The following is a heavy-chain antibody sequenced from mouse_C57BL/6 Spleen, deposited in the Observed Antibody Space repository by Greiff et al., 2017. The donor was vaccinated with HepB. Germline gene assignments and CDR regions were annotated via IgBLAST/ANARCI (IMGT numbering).Heavy chain of an antibody. CDR2: IYPGSGNT. CDR3: ARDEANYYGSSYYYAMDY. Sequence: VQLQQSGAELVRPGASVKLSCKASGYTFTDYYINWVKQRPGQGLEWIARIYPGSGNTYYNEKFKGKATLTAEKSSSTAYMQLSSLTSEDSAVYFWARDEANYYGSSYYYAMDYWGQGTSVTVSS. D-gene: IGHD1-1*01. V-gene: IGHV1-76*01. CDR1: GYTFTDYY. J-gene: IGHJ4*01.